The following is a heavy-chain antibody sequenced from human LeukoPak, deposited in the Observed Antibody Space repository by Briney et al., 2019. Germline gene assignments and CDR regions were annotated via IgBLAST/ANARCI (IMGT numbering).Heavy chain of an antibody. CDR1: GGSISSSTYY. CDR3: ARDRMAGIYSYFDY. V-gene: IGHV4-39*07. CDR2: IYYSGTT. Sequence: SETLSLTCTVSGGSISSSTYYWAWVRQPPGKGLEWIASIYYSGTTYYNPSLKSRVTISLDTSRNQFSLKLSSVTAADTAVYYCARDRMAGIYSYFDYWGQGTLVTVSS. D-gene: IGHD3-10*01. J-gene: IGHJ4*02.